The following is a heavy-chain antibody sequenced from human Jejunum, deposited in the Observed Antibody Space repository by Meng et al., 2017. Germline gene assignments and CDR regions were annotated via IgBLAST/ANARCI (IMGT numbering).Heavy chain of an antibody. V-gene: IGHV3-33*05. J-gene: IGHJ4*02. CDR2: ISSDGSQK. CDR3: ARDKGTTSCDT. CDR1: GIPFSKSG. Sequence: GGSLRLSCVASGIPFSKSGMHWVRRGPGEGLEWVTFISSDGSQKYYVDSVKGRFTVSRDNSKNTVFLQMDSLRADDTAVYYCARDKGTTSCDTWGQGTPVTVSS. D-gene: IGHD4-17*01.